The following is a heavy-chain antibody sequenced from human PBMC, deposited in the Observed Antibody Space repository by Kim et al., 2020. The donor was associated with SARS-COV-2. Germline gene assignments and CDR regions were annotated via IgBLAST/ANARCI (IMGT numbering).Heavy chain of an antibody. J-gene: IGHJ5*02. Sequence: GGCHYNAASVKGRFTTSRDNSKNTLYLQMNSLRAEDTAVYYCARGAWFDPWGQGTLVTVSS. V-gene: IGHV3-53*01. CDR3: ARGAWFDP. CDR2: GGCH.